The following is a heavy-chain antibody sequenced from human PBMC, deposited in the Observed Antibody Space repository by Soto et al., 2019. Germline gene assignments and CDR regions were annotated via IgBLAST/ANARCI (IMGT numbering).Heavy chain of an antibody. V-gene: IGHV3-48*02. Sequence: DSVKGRFTISRDNAKNSLYLQMNSLRDEDTAVYYCARHRGSSSWRGWFDPWGQGTLVTVSS. D-gene: IGHD6-13*01. J-gene: IGHJ5*02. CDR3: ARHRGSSSWRGWFDP.